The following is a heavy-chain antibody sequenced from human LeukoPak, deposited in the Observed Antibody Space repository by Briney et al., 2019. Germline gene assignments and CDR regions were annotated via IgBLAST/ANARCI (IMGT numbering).Heavy chain of an antibody. Sequence: GGSLRLSCAVSPFIFSRYSINWVRQAPGKGLEWVSSITPSGYTFYADSVKGRFTISRDNAKNSLFFQMNSLRAEDTAVYYCAKGPKHYDSSGYHDAFDIWGQGTMVTVSS. CDR2: ITPSGYT. CDR3: AKGPKHYDSSGYHDAFDI. V-gene: IGHV3-21*01. J-gene: IGHJ3*02. CDR1: PFIFSRYS. D-gene: IGHD3-22*01.